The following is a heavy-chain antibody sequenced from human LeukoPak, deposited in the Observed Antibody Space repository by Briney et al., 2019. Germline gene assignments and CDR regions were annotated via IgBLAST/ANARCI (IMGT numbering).Heavy chain of an antibody. CDR2: INHSGST. V-gene: IGHV4-34*01. CDR3: AREDRYCSGGVCYT. Sequence: SETLSLTCAVYGGSFSGYYWSWIRQPPGKGLEWIGEINHSGSTNYNPSLKSRVTISVDTSKNQFSLKLSSVTAADTAVYYCAREDRYCSGGVCYTWGQGTLVTVSS. D-gene: IGHD2-8*02. CDR1: GGSFSGYY. J-gene: IGHJ5*02.